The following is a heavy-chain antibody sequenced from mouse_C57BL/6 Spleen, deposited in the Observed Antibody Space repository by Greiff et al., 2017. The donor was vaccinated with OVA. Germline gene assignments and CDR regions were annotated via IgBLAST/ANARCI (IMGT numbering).Heavy chain of an antibody. Sequence: VQLKQSGAELVKPGASVKLSCTASGFNIKDYYMHWVKQRTEQGLEWIGRIDPEDDETKYAPKFQGKATITADTSSNTAYLQLSSLTSEDTAVYYCARYDPAWFAYWGQGTLVTVSA. CDR1: GFNIKDYY. CDR2: IDPEDDET. J-gene: IGHJ3*01. CDR3: ARYDPAWFAY. D-gene: IGHD2-3*01. V-gene: IGHV14-2*01.